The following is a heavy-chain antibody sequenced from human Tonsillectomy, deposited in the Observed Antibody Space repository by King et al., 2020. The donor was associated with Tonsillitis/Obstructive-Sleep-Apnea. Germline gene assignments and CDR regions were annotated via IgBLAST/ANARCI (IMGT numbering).Heavy chain of an antibody. CDR2: ISYDGSNK. CDR3: ARPPTYCSGGSCYSWYYYYMDV. V-gene: IGHV3-30*04. Sequence: QVQLVESGGGVVQPGRSLRLSCAASGFTFSSYAMHWVRQAPGKGLEWVAVISYDGSNKYYADFVKGRFTISRDNSKNTLYLQMNSLRAEDTAVYYCARPPTYCSGGSCYSWYYYYMDVWGKGTTVTVSS. J-gene: IGHJ6*03. D-gene: IGHD2-15*01. CDR1: GFTFSSYA.